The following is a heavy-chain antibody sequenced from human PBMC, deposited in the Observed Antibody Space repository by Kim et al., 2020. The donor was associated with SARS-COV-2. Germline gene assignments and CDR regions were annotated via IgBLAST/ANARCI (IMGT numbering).Heavy chain of an antibody. CDR3: TTDLPIESEELPPD. CDR2: IKSKTDGGTT. J-gene: IGHJ4*02. V-gene: IGHV3-15*01. CDR1: GFTFSNAW. Sequence: GGSLRLSCAASGFTFSNAWMSWVRQAPGKGLEWVGRIKSKTDGGTTDYAAPVKGRFTISRDDSKNTLYLQMNSLKTEDTAVYYCTTDLPIESEELPPDWGQGTLVTVSS. D-gene: IGHD1-26*01.